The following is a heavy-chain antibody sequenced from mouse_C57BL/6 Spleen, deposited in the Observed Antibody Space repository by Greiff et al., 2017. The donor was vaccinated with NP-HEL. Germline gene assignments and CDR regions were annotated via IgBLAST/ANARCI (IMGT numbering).Heavy chain of an antibody. D-gene: IGHD4-1*01. CDR1: GYSITSGYY. CDR2: ISYDGSN. J-gene: IGHJ2*01. V-gene: IGHV3-6*01. CDR3: ARERTGPYYFDY. Sequence: EVKLQESGPGLVKPSQSLSLTCSVTGYSITSGYYWNWIRQFPGNKLEWMGYISYDGSNNYNPSLKNRISITRDTSKNQFFLKLNSVTTEDTATYYCARERTGPYYFDYWGQGTTLTVSS.